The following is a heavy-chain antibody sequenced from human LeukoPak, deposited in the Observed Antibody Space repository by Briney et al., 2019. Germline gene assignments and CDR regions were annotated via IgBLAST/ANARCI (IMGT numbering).Heavy chain of an antibody. CDR3: ARSKIDY. J-gene: IGHJ4*02. Sequence: GGSLRLSCAASGFTFSSYGMHWVRQAPGKGLEWVAFIRYDGSNKYYADSVEGRFTISRDNAKNSLDLQMNSLRADDTAIYYCARSKIDYWGQGTLVTVSS. CDR2: IRYDGSNK. D-gene: IGHD4-11*01. CDR1: GFTFSSYG. V-gene: IGHV3-30*02.